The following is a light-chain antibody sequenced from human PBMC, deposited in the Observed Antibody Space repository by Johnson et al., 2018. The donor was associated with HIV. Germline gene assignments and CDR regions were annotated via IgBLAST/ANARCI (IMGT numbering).Light chain of an antibody. V-gene: IGLV1-51*01. Sequence: QSVLTQPPSVSAATGQKVTISCSGSSSKIGNKYVSWYQQFPGTAPKVLIYDNSKRPSGIPDRFSGSTSGTSATLVITGLQTGDEADYYCGTWDSSLSAYVFGTGTKVTVL. J-gene: IGLJ1*01. CDR1: SSKIGNKY. CDR3: GTWDSSLSAYV. CDR2: DNS.